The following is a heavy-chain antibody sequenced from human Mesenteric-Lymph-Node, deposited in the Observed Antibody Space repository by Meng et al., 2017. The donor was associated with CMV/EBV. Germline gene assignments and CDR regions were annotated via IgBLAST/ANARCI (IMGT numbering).Heavy chain of an antibody. CDR2: ISAYNGNT. D-gene: IGHD3-22*01. Sequence: ASVKVSCKASGYTFTSYGISWVRQAPGQGLEWMGWISAYNGNTNYAQKLQGRVTMTTDTSTSTAYMELRSLRSDDTAVYYCARRSDYYDSSAYYYWGQGALVTVSS. CDR1: GYTFTSYG. J-gene: IGHJ4*02. CDR3: ARRSDYYDSSAYYY. V-gene: IGHV1-18*01.